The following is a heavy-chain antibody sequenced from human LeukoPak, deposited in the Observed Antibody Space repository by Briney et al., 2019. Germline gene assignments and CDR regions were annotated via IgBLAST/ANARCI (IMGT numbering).Heavy chain of an antibody. J-gene: IGHJ3*02. Sequence: SETLSLTCAVYGGTFSGYYWSWIRQPPGKRLEWVGESNDSGGTNYNPSLKSRVTISADKSENQVSLKLSSVTAADTAVYYCARETSWGYFDPPVAFDIWGQGTMVTVSS. CDR2: SNDSGGT. CDR1: GGTFSGYY. CDR3: ARETSWGYFDPPVAFDI. V-gene: IGHV4-34*01. D-gene: IGHD3-9*01.